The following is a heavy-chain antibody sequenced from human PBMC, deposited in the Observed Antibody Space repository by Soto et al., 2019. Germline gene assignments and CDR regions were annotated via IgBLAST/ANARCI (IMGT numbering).Heavy chain of an antibody. CDR2: VYYSGTT. D-gene: IGHD6-19*01. V-gene: IGHV4-59*01. Sequence: PSETLSLTCTVSGGSISSSYWSWIRQPPGKGLEWIAYVYYSGTTNYNPSLESRVTISIDTSTNQFSLRLTSVTAADTAVYYCARSVVHQWLVHDAFDIRGQGTSVTVSS. CDR1: GGSISSSY. J-gene: IGHJ3*02. CDR3: ARSVVHQWLVHDAFDI.